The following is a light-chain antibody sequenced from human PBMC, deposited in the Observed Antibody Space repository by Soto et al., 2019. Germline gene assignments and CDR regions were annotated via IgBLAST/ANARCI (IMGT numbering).Light chain of an antibody. CDR2: GTT. J-gene: IGLJ3*02. Sequence: QSVLTQPPSVSGAPGQRVTIPCTGTPSNIGAGFAVHWYQQFPGTAPQLLIYGTTSRPSGVPDRFSGSQSGTSASLAITGLQAGDEADYYCQSYDTSLSGAWVFGGGTKLTVL. CDR1: PSNIGAGFA. CDR3: QSYDTSLSGAWV. V-gene: IGLV1-40*01.